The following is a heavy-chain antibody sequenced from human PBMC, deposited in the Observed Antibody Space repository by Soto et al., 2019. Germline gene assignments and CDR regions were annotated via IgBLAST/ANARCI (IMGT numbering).Heavy chain of an antibody. Sequence: SETLSLTCTVSGGSISSSSYYWGWIRQPPGKGLEWIGSIYYSGSTHYNPSLKSRVTISVDTPKNQFSLKLSSVTAADTAVYYCARDTVTYYYYGMDVWGQGTTVTVSS. CDR3: ARDTVTYYYYGMDV. V-gene: IGHV4-39*01. D-gene: IGHD4-4*01. J-gene: IGHJ6*02. CDR2: IYYSGST. CDR1: GGSISSSSYY.